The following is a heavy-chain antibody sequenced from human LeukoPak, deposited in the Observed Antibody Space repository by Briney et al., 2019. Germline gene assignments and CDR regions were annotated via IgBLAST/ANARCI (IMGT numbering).Heavy chain of an antibody. D-gene: IGHD2-2*03. V-gene: IGHV3-48*04. J-gene: IGHJ4*02. CDR1: GFTFSTYS. Sequence: PGGSLRLFCAASGFTFSTYSMNWVRQAPGKGLEWISHITNSGSTRYYADSVKGRFTVSRDNDQHSLYLQMNSLRADDTAVYYCARDWIWWGQGTLVTVSS. CDR3: ARDWIW. CDR2: ITNSGSTR.